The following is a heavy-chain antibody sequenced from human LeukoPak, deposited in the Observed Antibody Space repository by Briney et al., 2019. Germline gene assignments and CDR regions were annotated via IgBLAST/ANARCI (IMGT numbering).Heavy chain of an antibody. J-gene: IGHJ4*02. V-gene: IGHV3-43*01. Sequence: GGSLRLSCAASGFSLSDYTLHWVRQRPGKGLEWVSLLTYDGRRPHYADSVKGRFTISRDNAQNSLYLQMNSLRAEDTAVYYCAREENSSGWYFDYWGQGTLVTVSS. CDR3: AREENSSGWYFDY. CDR2: LTYDGRRP. D-gene: IGHD6-19*01. CDR1: GFSLSDYT.